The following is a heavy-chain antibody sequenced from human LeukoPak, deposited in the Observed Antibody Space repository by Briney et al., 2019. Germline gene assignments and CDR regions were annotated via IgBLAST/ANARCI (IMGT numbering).Heavy chain of an antibody. Sequence: SETLSLTCTVSGGSISSYYWSWIRQPPGKGLEWIGYIYYSGSTNYNPSLKSRVTISVDTSKNQFSLKLSSVTAADTAVYYCARRQRYCSSTSCRPALDYWGQGTLVTVSS. CDR2: IYYSGST. J-gene: IGHJ4*02. D-gene: IGHD2-2*01. V-gene: IGHV4-59*12. CDR1: GGSISSYY. CDR3: ARRQRYCSSTSCRPALDY.